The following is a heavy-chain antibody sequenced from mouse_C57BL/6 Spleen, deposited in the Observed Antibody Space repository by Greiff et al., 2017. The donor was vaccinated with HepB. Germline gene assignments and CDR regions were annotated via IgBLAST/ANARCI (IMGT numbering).Heavy chain of an antibody. CDR3: ARDPDYYGSRGLAY. Sequence: EVMLVESGGGLVKPGGSLKLSCAASGFTFSSYAMSWVRQTPEKRLEWVATISDGGSYTDYPDNVKGRFTISRDNAKNKLYLQMSHLKSEDTAMYYYARDPDYYGSRGLAYWGQGTLVTVSA. J-gene: IGHJ3*01. V-gene: IGHV5-4*01. D-gene: IGHD1-1*01. CDR1: GFTFSSYA. CDR2: ISDGGSYT.